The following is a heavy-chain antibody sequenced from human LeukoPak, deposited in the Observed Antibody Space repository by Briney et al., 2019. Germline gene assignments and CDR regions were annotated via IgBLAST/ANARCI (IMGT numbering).Heavy chain of an antibody. CDR2: ISSSGSTI. CDR1: GFTFSSYE. V-gene: IGHV3-48*03. Sequence: PGGSLRLSCAASGFTFSSYEVNWVRQAPGKGLEWVSYISSSGSTIYYADSVKGRFTISRDNAKNSLYLQMNSLRAEDTAVYYCATASERYDYVWGSYRPPEYWGQGTLVTVSS. J-gene: IGHJ4*02. CDR3: ATASERYDYVWGSYRPPEY. D-gene: IGHD3-16*02.